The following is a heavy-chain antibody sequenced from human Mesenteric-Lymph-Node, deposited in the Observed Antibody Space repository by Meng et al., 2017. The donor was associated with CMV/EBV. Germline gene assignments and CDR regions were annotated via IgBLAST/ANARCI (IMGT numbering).Heavy chain of an antibody. V-gene: IGHV4-30-2*01. CDR3: ARGLGDSSGYYPLFDY. CDR2: IYHSGST. CDR1: GSISSGGYS. D-gene: IGHD3-22*01. Sequence: GSISSGGYSGSWIRQPPGKGLEWIGYIYHSGSTYYNPSLKSRVTISVDRSKNQFSLKLSSVAAADTAVYYCARGLGDSSGYYPLFDYWGQGTLVTVSS. J-gene: IGHJ4*02.